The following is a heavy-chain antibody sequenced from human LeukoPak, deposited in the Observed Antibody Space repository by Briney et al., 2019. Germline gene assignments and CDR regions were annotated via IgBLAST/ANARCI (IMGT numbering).Heavy chain of an antibody. J-gene: IGHJ6*02. CDR3: ASPSNYYYYYGMDV. CDR2: ISAYNGNT. Sequence: ASVKVSCKAPGYTFTSYGISWVRQAPGQGLEWMGWISAYNGNTNYAQKLQGRVTMTRDTSTSTVYMELSSLRSEDTAVYYCASPSNYYYYYGMDVWGQGTTVTVSS. CDR1: GYTFTSYG. V-gene: IGHV1-18*01.